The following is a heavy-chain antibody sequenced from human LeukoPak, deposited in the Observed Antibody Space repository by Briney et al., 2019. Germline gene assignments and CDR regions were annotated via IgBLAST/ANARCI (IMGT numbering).Heavy chain of an antibody. V-gene: IGHV4-31*03. CDR3: ARGGYYDSSGYYPFDY. CDR1: GGSISSGGYY. CDR2: IYYSGST. Sequence: SQTLSLTCTVSGGSISSGGYYWSWIRQHPGKGLEWIGYIYYSGSTYYNPSLKSRVTISVDTSKNQFSLKLSSVTAADTAVYYCARGGYYDSSGYYPFDYWGQGTLVTVSS. J-gene: IGHJ4*02. D-gene: IGHD3-22*01.